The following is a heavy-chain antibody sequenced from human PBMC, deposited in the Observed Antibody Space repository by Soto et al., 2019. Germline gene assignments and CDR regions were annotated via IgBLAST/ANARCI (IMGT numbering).Heavy chain of an antibody. Sequence: QVQLVESGGGVVQPGRSLRLSCAASGFTFSDYAMHWVRQAPGKGLEWVAVISYDGDNKYYADSVKGRFTISRDNSKNTLYLRMNSLRAEETAVYYCARVMEFQLVPTPSYCDYWGQGTLVTVSS. J-gene: IGHJ4*02. CDR1: GFTFSDYA. CDR3: ARVMEFQLVPTPSYCDY. D-gene: IGHD1-1*01. CDR2: ISYDGDNK. V-gene: IGHV3-30-3*01.